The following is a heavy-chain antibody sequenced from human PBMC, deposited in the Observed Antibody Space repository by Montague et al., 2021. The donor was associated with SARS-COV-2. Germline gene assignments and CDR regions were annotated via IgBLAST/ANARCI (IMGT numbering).Heavy chain of an antibody. CDR2: TRSEGTSK. D-gene: IGHD3-3*01. CDR3: ARDGPHYDVDY. Sequence: SLRLSCAASGFRFSRYGMHWVRQAPGKGLEWVAFTRSEGTSKDEIDSVKGRFTISRDNSRNILYLQMDSLRVEDTAVYYCARDGPHYDVDYWGQGTLVTVSS. V-gene: IGHV3-33*08. CDR1: GFRFSRYG. J-gene: IGHJ4*02.